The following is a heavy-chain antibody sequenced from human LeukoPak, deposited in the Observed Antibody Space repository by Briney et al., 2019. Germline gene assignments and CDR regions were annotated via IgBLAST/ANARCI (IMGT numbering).Heavy chain of an antibody. V-gene: IGHV1-18*01. J-gene: IGHJ6*03. CDR2: ISAYNGNT. CDR1: GYTFTSYG. CDR3: ARVGYLWFGELLQGYYYYYMDV. Sequence: GASVKVSCKASGYTFTSYGISWVRQAPGQGLEWMGWISAYNGNTNYAQKLQGRVTMTTDTSTSTAYMELRSLRSDDTAVYYCARVGYLWFGELLQGYYYYYMDVWGKGTTVTISS. D-gene: IGHD3-10*01.